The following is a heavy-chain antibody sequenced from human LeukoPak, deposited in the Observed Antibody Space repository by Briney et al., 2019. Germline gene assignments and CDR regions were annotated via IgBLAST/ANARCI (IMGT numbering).Heavy chain of an antibody. CDR2: IYTTGTT. CDR3: ARCTSTSCYNFDY. J-gene: IGHJ4*02. Sequence: SQTLSLTCTVSGGSINSGSYYWNWIRQSAGKGLEWIGHIYTTGTTNCNPSLKSRVTISLDTSKNQFSLNLNSVTAADTAVYYCARCTSTSCYNFDYWGQGTLLTVSS. V-gene: IGHV4-61*09. D-gene: IGHD2-2*02. CDR1: GGSINSGSYY.